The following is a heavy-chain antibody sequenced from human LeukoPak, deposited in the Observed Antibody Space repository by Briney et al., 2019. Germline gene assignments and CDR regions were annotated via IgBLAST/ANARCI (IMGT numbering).Heavy chain of an antibody. Sequence: SSVKVSCKASGGTFSSYAISWVRQAPGQGLEWMGRIIPILGIANYAQKFQGRVTITADKSTSTAYMELSSLRSEDTAVYYCARGRVKRVPFTAVPGPLDYWGQGSLVTVSS. CDR2: IIPILGIA. CDR1: GGTFSSYA. D-gene: IGHD6-19*01. V-gene: IGHV1-69*04. J-gene: IGHJ4*02. CDR3: ARGRVKRVPFTAVPGPLDY.